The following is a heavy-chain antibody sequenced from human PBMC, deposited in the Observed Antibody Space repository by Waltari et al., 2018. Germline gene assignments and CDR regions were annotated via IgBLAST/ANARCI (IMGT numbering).Heavy chain of an antibody. Sequence: LQLQESGPGLVTPSETLSLTCTVSGGSISSSSYYWGWIRQPPGKGLEWIGSIYYSGSTYYNPSLKSRVTISVDTSKNQFSLKLSSVTAADTAVYYCARGRSWGSGSYYYYGMDVWGQGTTVTVSS. D-gene: IGHD3-10*01. J-gene: IGHJ6*02. CDR3: ARGRSWGSGSYYYYGMDV. CDR1: GGSISSSSYY. CDR2: IYYSGST. V-gene: IGHV4-39*07.